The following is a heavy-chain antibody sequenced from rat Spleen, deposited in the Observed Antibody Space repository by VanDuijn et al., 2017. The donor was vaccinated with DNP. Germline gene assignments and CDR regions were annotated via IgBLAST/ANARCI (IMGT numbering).Heavy chain of an antibody. V-gene: IGHV5-7*01. CDR2: ISYDGSST. CDR3: ARHGRILRISTTDLGD. J-gene: IGHJ2*01. CDR1: GFSFSDYN. D-gene: IGHD1-6*01. Sequence: EVQLVESGGGSVQPGSPLKLSCAASGFSFSDYNMAWVRQAPKKGLEWVATISYDGSSTYYGDSVKGRFTISRDNAKSTVYLQMDSLRSEDTATYYCARHGRILRISTTDLGDWGQGVMVTVSS.